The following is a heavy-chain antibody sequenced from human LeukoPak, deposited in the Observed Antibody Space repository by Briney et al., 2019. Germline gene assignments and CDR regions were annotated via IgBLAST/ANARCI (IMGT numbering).Heavy chain of an antibody. CDR2: IWYDGSNK. CDR1: GFSFSTFG. J-gene: IGHJ1*01. D-gene: IGHD5-24*01. CDR3: ARGDGYNDAEYLQH. Sequence: PGRSLRLSCAASGFSFSTFGMHWARRAPGKGLEWVAVIWYDGSNKYYGDSVKGRFTISRDNSKKTLYLQMNSLRVEDTAVYYCARGDGYNDAEYLQHWGQGTLVTVS. V-gene: IGHV3-33*08.